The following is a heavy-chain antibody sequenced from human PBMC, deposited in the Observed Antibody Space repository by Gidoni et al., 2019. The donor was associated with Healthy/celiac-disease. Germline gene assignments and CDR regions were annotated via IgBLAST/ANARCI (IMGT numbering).Heavy chain of an antibody. CDR2: ISSSSSYI. J-gene: IGHJ4*02. D-gene: IGHD6-13*01. V-gene: IGHV3-21*01. CDR1: GFTFSSYS. Sequence: EVQLVESGGGLVKPGGSLRPSCAASGFTFSSYSMNWVRQAPGKGLEWVSSISSSSSYIYYADLVKGRFTISRDNAKNSLYLQMNSLRAEDTAVYYCARDSRAGLDYWGQGTLVTVSS. CDR3: ARDSRAGLDY.